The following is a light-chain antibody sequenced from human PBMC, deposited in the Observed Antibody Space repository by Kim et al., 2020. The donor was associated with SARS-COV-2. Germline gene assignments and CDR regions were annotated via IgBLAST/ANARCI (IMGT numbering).Light chain of an antibody. CDR1: SSNIGAGYD. Sequence: VNISCTGSSSNIGAGYDVKWYQHLPGTAPKLLIYGNYIRPSGVPDRFSGSKSGTSGSLAITGLQADDEADYYCQSFDSSVSGYVVFGGGTQLTVL. V-gene: IGLV1-40*01. CDR3: QSFDSSVSGYVV. CDR2: GNY. J-gene: IGLJ2*01.